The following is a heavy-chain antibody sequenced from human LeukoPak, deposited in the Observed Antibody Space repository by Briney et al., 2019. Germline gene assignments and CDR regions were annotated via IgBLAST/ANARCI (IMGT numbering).Heavy chain of an antibody. CDR2: MNPNSGNT. D-gene: IGHD3-22*01. V-gene: IGHV1-8*03. CDR3: ARDPVHYYDSSGYWRY. J-gene: IGHJ4*02. Sequence: GASVKVSCKASGYTFTSYDINWVRQATGQGLEWMGWMNPNSGNTGYAQKFQGRVTITRNTSISTAYMELSSLRSEDTAVYYCARDPVHYYDSSGYWRYWGQGTLVTVSS. CDR1: GYTFTSYD.